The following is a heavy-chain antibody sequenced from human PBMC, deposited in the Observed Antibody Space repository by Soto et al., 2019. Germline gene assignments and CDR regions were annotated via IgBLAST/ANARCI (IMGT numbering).Heavy chain of an antibody. CDR2: IIPIFGTA. D-gene: IGHD2-15*01. CDR3: ARGYCSGGSCWTNWFDP. J-gene: IGHJ5*02. V-gene: IGHV1-69*01. Sequence: QVQLVQSGAEVKKPGSSVKVSCKASGGTFSSYAISWVRQAPGQGLEWMGGIIPIFGTANYAQKFQGRVMITADETKNTAYMELGSLRSEDTAMYYGARGYCSGGSCWTNWFDPWGQGTLVTVSS. CDR1: GGTFSSYA.